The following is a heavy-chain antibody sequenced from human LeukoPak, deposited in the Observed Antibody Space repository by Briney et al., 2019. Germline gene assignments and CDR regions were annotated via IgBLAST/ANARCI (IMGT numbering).Heavy chain of an antibody. D-gene: IGHD2-2*01. CDR1: GFTFDDYG. CDR2: INWNGGST. V-gene: IGHV3-20*04. CDR3: ATDRHCSSSSRPHDY. J-gene: IGHJ4*01. Sequence: GGSLRLSCATSGFTFDDYGMSWVRQAPGKGLEWVSGINWNGGSTGYAESVKGRFPISRDSAKNSLYLQMNSLRAEDTASYYCATDRHCSSSSRPHDYWGHGTVVTVSS.